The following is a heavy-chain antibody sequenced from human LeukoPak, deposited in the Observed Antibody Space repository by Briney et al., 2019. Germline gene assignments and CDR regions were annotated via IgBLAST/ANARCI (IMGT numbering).Heavy chain of an antibody. CDR3: ANIPTGYYIRGVRSEFADY. CDR2: ISYGGSNK. CDR1: RFTFKSYG. V-gene: IGHV3-30*18. Sequence: PGKSLELSCAASRFTFKSYGMHWVRQAPGKGLEGGAVISYGGSNKYYADSVKGRFTISRDSSKNTLYLQMNSLRAEDTAVYYCANIPTGYYIRGVRSEFADYWGQGTLVTVSS. D-gene: IGHD3-9*01. J-gene: IGHJ4*02.